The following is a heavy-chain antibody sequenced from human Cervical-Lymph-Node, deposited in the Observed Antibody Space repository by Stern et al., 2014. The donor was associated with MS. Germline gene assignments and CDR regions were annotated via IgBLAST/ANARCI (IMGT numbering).Heavy chain of an antibody. CDR1: GYTFTGYY. J-gene: IGHJ6*02. CDR3: ARESIAAYYYYYGMDV. V-gene: IGHV1-2*04. D-gene: IGHD6-6*01. CDR2: INPNSGGT. Sequence: QMQLVQSGAEVKKPGASVKVSCKASGYTFTGYYMHWGRQAPGQGLEWMGWINPNSGGTNYAQKFQGWVTMTRDTSISTAYMELSRLRSDDTAVYYCARESIAAYYYYYGMDVWGQGTTVTVSS.